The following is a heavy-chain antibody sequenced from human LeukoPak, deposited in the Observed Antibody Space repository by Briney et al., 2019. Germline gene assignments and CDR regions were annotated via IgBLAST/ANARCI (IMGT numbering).Heavy chain of an antibody. D-gene: IGHD6-19*01. V-gene: IGHV3-23*01. J-gene: IGHJ4*02. CDR3: AKETVAAPPIDY. CDR1: GFTFSSYA. Sequence: GGSLRLSCAASGFTFSSYAMSWVRQAPGKGLEWVSAISGSAYSTYYADSVKGRFTISRDNSKSTLYLQMNSLRAEDTAVYYCAKETVAAPPIDYWGQGTLVTASS. CDR2: ISGSAYST.